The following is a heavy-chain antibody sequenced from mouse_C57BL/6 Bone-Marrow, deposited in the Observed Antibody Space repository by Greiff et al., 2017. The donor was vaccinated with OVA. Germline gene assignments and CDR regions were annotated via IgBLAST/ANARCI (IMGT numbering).Heavy chain of an antibody. D-gene: IGHD1-1*01. CDR1: GFNIKDDY. Sequence: VHVKQSGAELVRPGASVKLSCTASGFNIKDDYMHWVKQRPEQGLEWIGWIDPENGDTEYASKFQGKATITADTSSNTAYLQLSSLTSEDTAVYYCTMTITTVVGYFDYWGQGTTLTVSS. J-gene: IGHJ2*01. CDR2: IDPENGDT. V-gene: IGHV14-4*01. CDR3: TMTITTVVGYFDY.